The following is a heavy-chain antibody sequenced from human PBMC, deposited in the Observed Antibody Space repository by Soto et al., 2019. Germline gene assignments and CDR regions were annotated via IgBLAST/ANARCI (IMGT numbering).Heavy chain of an antibody. D-gene: IGHD6-19*01. V-gene: IGHV3-13*01. CDR3: ARVSGWYGEGYYFDY. CDR2: IGTAGDT. J-gene: IGHJ4*02. Sequence: GGSLRLSCAASGFTFSSYDMHWVRQATGKGLEWVSAIGTAGDTYYPGSVKGRFTISRENAKNSLYLQMNSLRAEDTAVYYCARVSGWYGEGYYFDYWGQGTLVTVSS. CDR1: GFTFSSYD.